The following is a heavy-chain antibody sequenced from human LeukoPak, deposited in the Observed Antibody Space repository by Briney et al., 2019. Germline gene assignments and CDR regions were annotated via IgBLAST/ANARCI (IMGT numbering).Heavy chain of an antibody. J-gene: IGHJ4*02. CDR2: ISGSGGST. D-gene: IGHD3-22*01. CDR3: AKDVTRVITGFFDY. CDR1: GFTVSSNY. Sequence: PGGSLRLSCAASGFTVSSNYMSWVRQAPGKGLEWVSAISGSGGSTYYADSVKGRFTISRDNSKNTLYLQMNSLRAEDTAVYYCAKDVTRVITGFFDYWGQGTLVTVSS. V-gene: IGHV3-23*01.